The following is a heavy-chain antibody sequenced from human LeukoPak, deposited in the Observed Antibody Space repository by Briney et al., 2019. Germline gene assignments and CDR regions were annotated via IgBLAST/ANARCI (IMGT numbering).Heavy chain of an antibody. CDR3: ARALDYYDSSGYYSYYYYMDV. Sequence: PSETLSLTCTVSGYSISSGHYWGWIRQPPGKRLEWIGSFYHSGTTYYNPSLKSRVTISVDTSKNQFSLKLSSVTAADTAVYYCARALDYYDSSGYYSYYYYMDVWGKGTTVTVSS. V-gene: IGHV4-38-2*02. CDR1: GYSISSGHY. J-gene: IGHJ6*03. D-gene: IGHD3-22*01. CDR2: FYHSGTT.